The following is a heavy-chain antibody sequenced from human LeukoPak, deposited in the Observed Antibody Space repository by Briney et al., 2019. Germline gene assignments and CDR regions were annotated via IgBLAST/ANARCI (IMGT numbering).Heavy chain of an antibody. CDR1: GFTFSSYG. V-gene: IGHV3-33*01. D-gene: IGHD2-2*01. Sequence: GGSLRLSCAVSGFTFSSYGMHWVRQAPGKGLEWVAVIWYDGSNKYYADSVKGRFTISRDNSKNTLYLQMNSLRAEDTAVYYCARGSTPIRYYYYYMDVWGKGTTVTVSS. CDR3: ARGSTPIRYYYYYMDV. J-gene: IGHJ6*03. CDR2: IWYDGSNK.